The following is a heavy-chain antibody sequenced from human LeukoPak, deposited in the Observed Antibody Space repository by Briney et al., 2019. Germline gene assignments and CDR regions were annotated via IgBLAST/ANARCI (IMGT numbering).Heavy chain of an antibody. D-gene: IGHD3-10*01. V-gene: IGHV4-34*01. J-gene: IGHJ4*02. Sequence: SETLSLTCAVYGESFSGYYWSWIRQPPGKGLEWIGEINHSGSTYYNPSLKSRVTISVDTSKNQFSLKLSSVTAADTAVYYCARTRYYYNSRSYGAPYYFDYWGQGTLVTVSS. CDR1: GESFSGYY. CDR2: INHSGST. CDR3: ARTRYYYNSRSYGAPYYFDY.